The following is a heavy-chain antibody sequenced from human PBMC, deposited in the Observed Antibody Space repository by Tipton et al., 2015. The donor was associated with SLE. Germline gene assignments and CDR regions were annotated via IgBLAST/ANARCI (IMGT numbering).Heavy chain of an antibody. D-gene: IGHD3-22*01. J-gene: IGHJ4*02. CDR1: GDSISSYY. CDR3: AARRSSGYYW. V-gene: IGHV4-59*12. CDR2: IYYSGGT. Sequence: TLSLTCTVSGDSISSYYWSWIRQSPGKGLEWIAYIYYSGGTNYNPSLKSRVTISVDTSKNQFSLKLSSVTAADTAAYYCAARRSSGYYWWGQGNLVTVTS.